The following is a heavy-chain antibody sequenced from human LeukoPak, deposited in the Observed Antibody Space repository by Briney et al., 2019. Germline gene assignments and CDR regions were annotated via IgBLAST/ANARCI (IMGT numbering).Heavy chain of an antibody. CDR1: GFTFSNYW. CDR3: ARDNVADCGPNCPNFDY. Sequence: GGSLRLSCAVSGFTFSNYWMSWVRQAPGKGLEWVANIKEDGSEQYYVDSVKGRFIISRDNAKNSLYLQMNSLRAEDTAVYYCARDNVADCGPNCPNFDYWGQGTLVTVSS. V-gene: IGHV3-7*01. CDR2: IKEDGSEQ. J-gene: IGHJ4*02. D-gene: IGHD2-21*01.